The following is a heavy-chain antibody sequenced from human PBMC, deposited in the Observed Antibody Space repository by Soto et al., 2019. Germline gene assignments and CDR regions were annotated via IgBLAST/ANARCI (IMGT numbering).Heavy chain of an antibody. D-gene: IGHD3-3*01. J-gene: IGHJ6*03. CDR3: ARLTYYDFWSGYYSYYYYMDV. V-gene: IGHV4-59*01. Sequence: SETLSLTCTVSGGSISSSYWSWIRQPPGKGLEWIGYIYYSGSTNYNPSLKSRVTISVDTSKNQFSLKLSSVTAADTAVYYCARLTYYDFWSGYYSYYYYMDVWGKGTTVTVS. CDR1: GGSISSSY. CDR2: IYYSGST.